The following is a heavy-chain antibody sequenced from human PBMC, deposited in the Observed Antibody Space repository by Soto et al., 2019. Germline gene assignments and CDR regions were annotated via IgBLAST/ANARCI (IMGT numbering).Heavy chain of an antibody. Sequence: PSETLSLTCTVSGGSISSGGYYWSWIRQHPGKGLEWIGYIYYSGSTYYNPSLKSRVTISVDTSKNQFSLKLSSVTAADTAVYYCARFEDTAMVWGDAFDIWGQGTMVTVSS. J-gene: IGHJ3*02. CDR1: GGSISSGGYY. CDR3: ARFEDTAMVWGDAFDI. CDR2: IYYSGST. V-gene: IGHV4-31*03. D-gene: IGHD5-18*01.